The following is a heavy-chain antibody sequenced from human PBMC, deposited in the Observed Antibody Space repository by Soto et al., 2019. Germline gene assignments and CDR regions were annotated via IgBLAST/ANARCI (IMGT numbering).Heavy chain of an antibody. J-gene: IGHJ4*02. D-gene: IGHD3-3*01. Sequence: QVQLQESGPGLVKPSQTLSLTCTVSGGSISSGGYYWSWIRQHPGKGLEWIGYIYYSGSTFYNPSLKSRVTISVDTSNNQFSLKLSSVTAADTAVYYCAAGVFGVLYYFDYWGQGTLVTVSS. CDR3: AAGVFGVLYYFDY. CDR1: GGSISSGGYY. CDR2: IYYSGST. V-gene: IGHV4-31*03.